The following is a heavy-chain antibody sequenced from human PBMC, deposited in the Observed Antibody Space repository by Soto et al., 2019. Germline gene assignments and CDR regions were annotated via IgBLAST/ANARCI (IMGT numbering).Heavy chain of an antibody. CDR3: ARGRYGEY. J-gene: IGHJ4*02. V-gene: IGHV1-18*01. CDR2: ISAHNGNT. Sequence: QVHLVQSGAEVKKPGASVKVSCKASGYTFTSYGITWVRQAPGQGLEWMGWISAHNGNTDYAPTLQGRVIVTRDTSTSTDYMELRSLISDDTAVYYCARGRYGEYWGQGALVTVYS. D-gene: IGHD3-10*01. CDR1: GYTFTSYG.